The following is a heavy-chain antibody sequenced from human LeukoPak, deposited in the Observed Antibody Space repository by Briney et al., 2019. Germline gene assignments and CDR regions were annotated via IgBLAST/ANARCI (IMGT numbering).Heavy chain of an antibody. D-gene: IGHD6-13*01. CDR2: MNPNSGNT. CDR3: ARLRNSSSWYSDWFDP. CDR1: GYTFTSHD. J-gene: IGHJ5*02. Sequence: ASVKVSCKASGYTFTSHDINWVRQATGQGLEWMGWMNPNSGNTGYAQKFQGRVTFTRNTSISTAYMELRSLRSDDTAVYYCARLRNSSSWYSDWFDPWGQGTLVTVSS. V-gene: IGHV1-8*03.